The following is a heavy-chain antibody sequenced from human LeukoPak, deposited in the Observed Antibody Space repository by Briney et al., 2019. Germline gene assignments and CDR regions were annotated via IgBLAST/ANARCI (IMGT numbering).Heavy chain of an antibody. D-gene: IGHD3-9*01. CDR2: IKEDGSEK. V-gene: IGHV3-7*01. CDR1: GFTFSSQW. CDR3: VRDRAYQYYDLLTGYYYYYGLDV. Sequence: GGSLRLSCAASGFTFSSQWMSWVRQAPGKGLEWVGNIKEDGSEKNYVDSVKGRFTISRDNAKNSLYLQMDSLRAGDTAVYFCVRDRAYQYYDLLTGYYYYYGLDVWGQGTTVTVSS. J-gene: IGHJ6*02.